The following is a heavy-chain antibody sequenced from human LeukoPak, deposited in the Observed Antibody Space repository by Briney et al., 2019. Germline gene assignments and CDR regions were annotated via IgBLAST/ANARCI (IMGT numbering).Heavy chain of an antibody. Sequence: ASVKVSCKASGYTFTSYDINWERQATGQGLEWMGWMNPNSGNTGYAQKFQGRVTITRNTSISTAYMELSSLRSEDTAVYYCARGPFDCSSTSCYEGRYYYYYMDVWGKGTTVTVSS. CDR3: ARGPFDCSSTSCYEGRYYYYYMDV. V-gene: IGHV1-8*03. CDR2: MNPNSGNT. D-gene: IGHD2-2*01. CDR1: GYTFTSYD. J-gene: IGHJ6*03.